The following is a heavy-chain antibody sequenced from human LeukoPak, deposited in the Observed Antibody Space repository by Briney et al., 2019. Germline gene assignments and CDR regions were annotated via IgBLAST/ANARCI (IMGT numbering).Heavy chain of an antibody. D-gene: IGHD5-12*01. CDR1: GFTVSSYG. J-gene: IGHJ4*02. Sequence: GGSLRLSCAAAGFTVSSYGMNWVRQAAGERLEWVLYISSRSNSIYYADSVEGSFTISRDNAENSLYLQMNSLRDEDTAVYYCARALRSGYDYWGQGTLVTVSS. V-gene: IGHV3-48*02. CDR2: ISSRSNSI. CDR3: ARALRSGYDY.